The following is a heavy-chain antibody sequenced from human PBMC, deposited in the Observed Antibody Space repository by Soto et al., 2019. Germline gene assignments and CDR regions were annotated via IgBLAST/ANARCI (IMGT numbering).Heavy chain of an antibody. CDR3: ARSKVLRYFDWSLYFDY. J-gene: IGHJ4*02. Sequence: GGSLRLSCAASGFTFSSYWMSWVRQAPGKGLEWVANIKQDGSEKYYVDSVKGRFTISRDNAKNSLYLQMNSLRAEDTAVYYCARSKVLRYFDWSLYFDYWGQGTLVTVSS. CDR2: IKQDGSEK. V-gene: IGHV3-7*01. D-gene: IGHD3-9*01. CDR1: GFTFSSYW.